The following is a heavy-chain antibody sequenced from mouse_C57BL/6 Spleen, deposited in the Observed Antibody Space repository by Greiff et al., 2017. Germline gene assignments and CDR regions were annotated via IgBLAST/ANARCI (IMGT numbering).Heavy chain of an antibody. D-gene: IGHD1-1*01. V-gene: IGHV1-82*01. CDR1: GYAFSSSW. Sequence: QVQLKESGPELVKPGASVKISCKASGYAFSSSWMNWVKQRPGKGLEWIGRIYPGDGDTNYNGKFKGKATLTADKSSSTAYMQLSSLTSEDSAVYFCARSKYYGSSPYYYAMDYWGQGTSVTVSS. CDR3: ARSKYYGSSPYYYAMDY. J-gene: IGHJ4*01. CDR2: IYPGDGDT.